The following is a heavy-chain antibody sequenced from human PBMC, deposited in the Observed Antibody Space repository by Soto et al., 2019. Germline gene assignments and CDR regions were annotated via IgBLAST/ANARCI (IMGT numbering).Heavy chain of an antibody. CDR2: ISAYNGNT. D-gene: IGHD4-17*01. CDR3: ASIRYYGDYYAFDI. CDR1: GYTFTSYG. Sequence: GASVKVSCKASGYTFTSYGISWVRQAPGQGLEWMGWISAYNGNTNYAQKLQGRVTMTTDTSTSTAYMELRSLRSDDTAVYYCASIRYYGDYYAFDIWGQGTMVTVSS. J-gene: IGHJ3*02. V-gene: IGHV1-18*01.